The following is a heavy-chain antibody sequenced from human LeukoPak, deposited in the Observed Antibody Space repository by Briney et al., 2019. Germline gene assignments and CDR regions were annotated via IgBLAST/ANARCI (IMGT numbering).Heavy chain of an antibody. CDR2: MNPNSGNT. CDR3: ARGRSSSWYNYYGMDV. Sequence: ASVKVSCKASGYTFTSYDINWVRQATGQGLEWMGWMNPNSGNTGYAQKFQGRVTMTRNTSISTAYTELSSLRSEDTAVYYCARGRSSSWYNYYGMDVWGQGTTVTVSS. V-gene: IGHV1-8*01. D-gene: IGHD6-13*01. J-gene: IGHJ6*02. CDR1: GYTFTSYD.